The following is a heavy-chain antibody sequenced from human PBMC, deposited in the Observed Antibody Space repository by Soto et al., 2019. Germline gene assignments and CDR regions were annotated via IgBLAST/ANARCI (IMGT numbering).Heavy chain of an antibody. V-gene: IGHV3-30*18. CDR2: ISYDGSNK. CDR1: GFTFSSYG. CDR3: AKVGPELDFRH. J-gene: IGHJ1*01. D-gene: IGHD1-26*01. Sequence: QVPLVESGGGVVQPGRSLRLSCAASGFTFSSYGMHWVRQAPGKGLEWVAVISYDGSNKYYADSVKGRFTISRDNSKNTLYLQMNSLRAEDTAVYYCAKVGPELDFRHWGQGTLVTVSS.